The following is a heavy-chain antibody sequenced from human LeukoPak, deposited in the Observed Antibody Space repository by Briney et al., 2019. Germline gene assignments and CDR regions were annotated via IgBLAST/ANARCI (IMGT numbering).Heavy chain of an antibody. Sequence: GGSLRLSCAASGLTFSSHWMHWVRQAPGKGLVWVSRITNDGSSTTYADSVKGRFTISRDNAKNSLYLQMNSLRAEDTAVYYCARDGDGYNLDYWGQGILVTVSS. CDR3: ARDGDGYNLDY. D-gene: IGHD5-24*01. CDR2: ITNDGSST. CDR1: GLTFSSHW. J-gene: IGHJ4*02. V-gene: IGHV3-74*01.